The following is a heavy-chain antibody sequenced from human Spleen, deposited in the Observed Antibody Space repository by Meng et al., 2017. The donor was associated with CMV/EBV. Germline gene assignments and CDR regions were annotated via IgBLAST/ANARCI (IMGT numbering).Heavy chain of an antibody. J-gene: IGHJ4*02. Sequence: ASGSAFSNLGMNWVRQASGKGLEWVAVIWFDGSYKYHADSMKGRFTISRDNSKNTLYLQMNSLRGEDTAMYYCAKDRTSYSESFENWGQGTLVTVSS. CDR1: GSAFSNLG. D-gene: IGHD3-10*01. CDR2: IWFDGSYK. CDR3: AKDRTSYSESFEN. V-gene: IGHV3-33*06.